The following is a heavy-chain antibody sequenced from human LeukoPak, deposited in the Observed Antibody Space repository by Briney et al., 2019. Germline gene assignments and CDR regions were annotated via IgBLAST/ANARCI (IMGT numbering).Heavy chain of an antibody. J-gene: IGHJ4*02. CDR1: GFTFSSYA. Sequence: GGSLGLSCAASGFTFSSYAMSWVRQAPGKGLEWVSAISGSGGSTYYADSVKGRFTISRDNSKNTLYLQMNSLRAEDTAVYYCAKDPDYYDSSGYYWGQGTLVTVSS. CDR2: ISGSGGST. D-gene: IGHD3-22*01. V-gene: IGHV3-23*01. CDR3: AKDPDYYDSSGYY.